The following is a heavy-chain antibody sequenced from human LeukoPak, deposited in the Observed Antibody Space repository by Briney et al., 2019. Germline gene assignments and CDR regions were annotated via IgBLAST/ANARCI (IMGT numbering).Heavy chain of an antibody. J-gene: IGHJ4*02. CDR3: ARDSGTAVGYFDY. V-gene: IGHV3-66*01. CDR1: GFTVSTNY. D-gene: IGHD4-23*01. CDR2: IYSGGNT. Sequence: PGGSLRLSCAASGFTVSTNYMSWVRQAPGRGLEWVSVIYSGGNTYYADSVKGRFTISRDNFKNTLYLQMNSLRAEDTAVYYCARDSGTAVGYFDYWGQGTLATVSS.